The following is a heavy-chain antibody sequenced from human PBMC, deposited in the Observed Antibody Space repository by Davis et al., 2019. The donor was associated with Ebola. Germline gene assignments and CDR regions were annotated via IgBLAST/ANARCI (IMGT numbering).Heavy chain of an antibody. V-gene: IGHV4-31*03. J-gene: IGHJ4*02. CDR1: GGSISSGGYY. CDR3: ARTEDNYFDY. Sequence: PSETLSLTCTVYGGSISSGGYYWSWIRQHPGKGLEWIGYIYYSGSTYYNPSLKSRVTISVDTSKNQFSLKLSSVTAADTAVYYCARTEDNYFDYWGQGTLVTVSS. CDR2: IYYSGST.